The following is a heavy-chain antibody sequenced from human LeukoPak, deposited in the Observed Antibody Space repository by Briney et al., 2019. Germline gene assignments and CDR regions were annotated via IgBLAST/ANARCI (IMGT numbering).Heavy chain of an antibody. V-gene: IGHV4-59*08. CDR2: IYYSGST. Sequence: PSETLSLTCTVSGGSISDYYCSWIRQPPGKGLEWIGYIYYSGSTNYNPSPKSRVTISVDTSKNQFSLKLSSVTAADTAVYYCASVAVAGTQIDYWGQGTLVTVSS. D-gene: IGHD6-19*01. J-gene: IGHJ4*02. CDR1: GGSISDYY. CDR3: ASVAVAGTQIDY.